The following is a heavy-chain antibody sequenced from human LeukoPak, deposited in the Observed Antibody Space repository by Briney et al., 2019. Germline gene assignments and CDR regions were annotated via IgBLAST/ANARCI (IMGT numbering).Heavy chain of an antibody. CDR2: ISSSSSII. CDR3: ARGGPGYSFDY. V-gene: IGHV3-48*03. Sequence: GGSLRLSCAASGFTFVSYAMNWVRQAPGEGLEWVSCISSSSSIIYYTDSVKGRFTISRDNARNSLYVQMNSRRAEDTAVYYCARGGPGYSFDYWGQGNLVTVSS. D-gene: IGHD5-18*01. CDR1: GFTFVSYA. J-gene: IGHJ4*02.